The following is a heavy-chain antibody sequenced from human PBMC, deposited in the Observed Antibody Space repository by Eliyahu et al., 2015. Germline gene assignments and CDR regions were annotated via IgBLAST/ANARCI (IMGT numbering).Heavy chain of an antibody. CDR2: IRSKANSYAT. Sequence: EVQLVESGGGLVQPGGSLKLXCAAXGFPFXGFAMXWVRQASGKGLEWVGRIRSKANSYATSYAASVKGRFTISRDDSKNTAYLQMNSLKTEDTAVYYCKGGSYEDYWGQGTLVTVSS. D-gene: IGHD1-26*01. V-gene: IGHV3-73*01. CDR1: GFPFXGFA. CDR3: KGGSYEDY. J-gene: IGHJ4*02.